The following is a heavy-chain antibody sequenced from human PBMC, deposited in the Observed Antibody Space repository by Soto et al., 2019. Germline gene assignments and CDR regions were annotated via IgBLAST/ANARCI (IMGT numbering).Heavy chain of an antibody. Sequence: SETLSLTCTVSGGSISSYYWSWIRQPPGKGLEWIGYIYYSGSTNYNPSLKSRVTISVDSSRNTVDLQMHNLRADDTAIYYCVRWSGYGDLWGQGTRVTVSS. V-gene: IGHV4-59*08. CDR1: GGSISSYY. J-gene: IGHJ4*02. D-gene: IGHD4-17*01. CDR2: IYYSGST. CDR3: VRWSGYGDL.